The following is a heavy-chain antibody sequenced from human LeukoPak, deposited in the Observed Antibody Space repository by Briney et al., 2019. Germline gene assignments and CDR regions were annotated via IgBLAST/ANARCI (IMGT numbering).Heavy chain of an antibody. CDR2: IIPIFGTA. D-gene: IGHD2-2*02. V-gene: IGHV1-69*01. Sequence: SVKVSCKASGGTFSSYAISWVRQAPGQGLEWMGGIIPIFGTANYAQKFQGRVTITADESTGTAYMELSSLRSEDTAVYYCARVPYCSSTSCYTPYHYWGQGTLVTVSS. J-gene: IGHJ4*02. CDR3: ARVPYCSSTSCYTPYHY. CDR1: GGTFSSYA.